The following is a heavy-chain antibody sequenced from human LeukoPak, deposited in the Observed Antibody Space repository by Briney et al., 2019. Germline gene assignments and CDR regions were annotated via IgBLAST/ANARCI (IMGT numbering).Heavy chain of an antibody. D-gene: IGHD2-21*02. CDR3: ALCLRGVVVTTGGYLDV. CDR2: ISGSGGST. CDR1: GFTFSSYA. Sequence: QPGGSLRLSCAASGFTFSSYAMSWVRQAPGKGLEWVSAISGSGGSTYYADSVKGRFTISRDNSKNTLYLQMNSLRAEDTAVYYCALCLRGVVVTTGGYLDVWGKGTTVTISS. V-gene: IGHV3-23*01. J-gene: IGHJ6*03.